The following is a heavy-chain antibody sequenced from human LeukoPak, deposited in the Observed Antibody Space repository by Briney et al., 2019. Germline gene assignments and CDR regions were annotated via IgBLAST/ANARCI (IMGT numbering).Heavy chain of an antibody. Sequence: SETLSLTCTVSGGSISSHYWSWIRQPPGKGLEWTGYIYYSGSTNYNPSLKSRVTISVDTSKNQFSLKLSSVTAADTAVYYCARGLNGYLEDWGQGTLVTVSS. CDR3: ARGLNGYLED. D-gene: IGHD5-24*01. J-gene: IGHJ4*02. V-gene: IGHV4-59*11. CDR1: GGSISSHY. CDR2: IYYSGST.